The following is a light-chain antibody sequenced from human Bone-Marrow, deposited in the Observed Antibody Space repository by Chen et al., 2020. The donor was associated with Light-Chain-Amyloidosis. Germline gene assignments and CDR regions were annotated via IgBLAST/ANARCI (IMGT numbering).Light chain of an antibody. J-gene: IGLJ3*02. CDR1: SSDVGRYSL. CDR2: EDI. Sequence: QSALTQPASVSGSPGQSITISCAGTSSDVGRYSLVPWYQQYPGKAPNLLIYEDIKRPSGVSYRFSGSKSGNTASLTISGLQDEGEADYYCCSYATGCLVLFGGGTKLTGL. CDR3: CSYATGCLVL. V-gene: IGLV2-23*01.